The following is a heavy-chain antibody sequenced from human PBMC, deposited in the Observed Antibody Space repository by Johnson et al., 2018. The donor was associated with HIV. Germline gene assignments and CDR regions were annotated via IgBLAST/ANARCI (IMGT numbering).Heavy chain of an antibody. CDR3: ARANSRGAEYSNLGAFDI. J-gene: IGHJ3*02. V-gene: IGHV3-11*04. D-gene: IGHD6-6*01. CDR1: GFTFSDYY. CDR2: ISSSGSTI. Sequence: QVQLVESGGGLVQPGGSLRLSCAASGFTFSDYYMSWIRQAPGKGLEWVSYISSSGSTIYYADSVKGRFTISRDNAKNSLYLQMNSLRAGDTAVYYCARANSRGAEYSNLGAFDIWGQGTKVNVSP.